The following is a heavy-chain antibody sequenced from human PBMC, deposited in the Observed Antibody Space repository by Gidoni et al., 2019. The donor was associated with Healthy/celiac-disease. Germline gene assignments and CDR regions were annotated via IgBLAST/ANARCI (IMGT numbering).Heavy chain of an antibody. CDR1: GGTFSSYA. Sequence: QVQPVQSGAEVKKPGSSVKVPCKASGGTFSSYAISWVRQAPGQGLEGMGGIIPIFGTANYAQKFQGRVTITADESTSTAYMELSSLRSEDTAVYYCARGPATVTTRFDPWGQGTLVTVSS. D-gene: IGHD4-17*01. CDR3: ARGPATVTTRFDP. J-gene: IGHJ5*02. CDR2: IIPIFGTA. V-gene: IGHV1-69*01.